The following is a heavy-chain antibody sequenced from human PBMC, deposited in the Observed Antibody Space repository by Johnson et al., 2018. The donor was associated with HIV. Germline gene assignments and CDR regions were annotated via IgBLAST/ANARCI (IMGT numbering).Heavy chain of an antibody. D-gene: IGHD6-6*01. J-gene: IGHJ3*02. Sequence: VQLVESGGGVVQPGGSLRLSCVASGFTFSSYWMSWVRQAPGKGLEWVANIKQDGSEKYYADSVKGRFTISRDNSKNTLYLQMNSLRAEDTAVYYCAKGGEYSSSWSAFDIWGQGTMVTVSS. CDR3: AKGGEYSSSWSAFDI. CDR2: IKQDGSEK. CDR1: GFTFSSYW. V-gene: IGHV3-7*02.